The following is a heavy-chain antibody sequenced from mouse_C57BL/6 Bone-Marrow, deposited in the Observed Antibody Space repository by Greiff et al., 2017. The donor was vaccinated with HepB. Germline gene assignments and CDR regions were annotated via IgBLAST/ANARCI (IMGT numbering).Heavy chain of an antibody. J-gene: IGHJ2*01. D-gene: IGHD2-3*01. Sequence: QVQLKESGPGILQPSQTLSLTCSFSGFSLSTFGMGVGWIRQPSGKGLEWLAHIWWDDDKYYNPALKSRLTISKDTSKNQVFLKIANVDTADTATYYCARIVDDGYYYYFDYWGQGTTLTVSS. V-gene: IGHV8-8*01. CDR3: ARIVDDGYYYYFDY. CDR1: GFSLSTFGMG. CDR2: IWWDDDK.